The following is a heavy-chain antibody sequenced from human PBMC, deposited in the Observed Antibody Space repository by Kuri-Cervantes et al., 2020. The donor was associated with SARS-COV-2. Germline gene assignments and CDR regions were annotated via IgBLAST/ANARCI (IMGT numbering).Heavy chain of an antibody. CDR2: VRGKANYYAT. CDR3: TTLIDY. V-gene: IGHV3-73*01. CDR1: GFLFSDSA. Sequence: GGSLRLSCEVSGFLFSDSAIHWVRQASGKGLEWVGRVRGKANYYATAYAASVKGRFTISRDDLKNMAYLQMNSLRTEDTAVYYCTTLIDYWGQGALVTVSS. J-gene: IGHJ4*02.